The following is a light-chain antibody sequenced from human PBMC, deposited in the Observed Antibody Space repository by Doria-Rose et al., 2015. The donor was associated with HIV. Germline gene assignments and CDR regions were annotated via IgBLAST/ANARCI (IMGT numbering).Light chain of an antibody. Sequence: TQSPSTLSASVGDRVTITCRASQRISSWLAWYQQKPGKAPNLLIYKASSLESGVPSRFSGSGSGTEFTLTISSLQPDDFATYYCQQYNSYLSFGQGTKLEIK. J-gene: IGKJ2*01. CDR3: QQYNSYLS. CDR1: QRISSW. CDR2: KAS. V-gene: IGKV1-5*03.